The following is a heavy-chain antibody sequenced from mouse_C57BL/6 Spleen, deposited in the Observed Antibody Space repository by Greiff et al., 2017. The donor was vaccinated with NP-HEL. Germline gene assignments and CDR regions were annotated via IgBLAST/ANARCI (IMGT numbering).Heavy chain of an antibody. V-gene: IGHV1-59*01. CDR1: GYTFTSYW. Sequence: VQLQQPGAELVRPGTSVKLSCKASGYTFTSYWMHWVKQRPGQGLEWIGVIDPSDSYTNYNQKFKGKATLTVDTSSSTAYMQLSSLTSEDSAVYYCARRVIYYYFDYWGQGTTLTVSS. J-gene: IGHJ2*01. CDR3: ARRVIYYYFDY. CDR2: IDPSDSYT. D-gene: IGHD1-1*01.